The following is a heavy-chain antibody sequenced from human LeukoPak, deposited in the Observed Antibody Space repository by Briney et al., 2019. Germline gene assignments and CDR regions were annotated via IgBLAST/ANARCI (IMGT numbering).Heavy chain of an antibody. D-gene: IGHD3-3*01. CDR3: AKAELGVDTFFDY. Sequence: GALGLSWGASGFPFNDYALGWVRQAPGRGLGGGATLSGSGAGTYYSDSVQGRFTISRDNSKRTLFLQMNSLRAEDTAFYYCAKAELGVDTFFDYWGQGTLVTVSS. CDR1: GFPFNDYA. CDR2: LSGSGAGT. J-gene: IGHJ4*02. V-gene: IGHV3-23*01.